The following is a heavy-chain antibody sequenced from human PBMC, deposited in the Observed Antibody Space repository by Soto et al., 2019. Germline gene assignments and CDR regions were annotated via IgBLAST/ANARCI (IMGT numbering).Heavy chain of an antibody. CDR1: GYTFTTYY. V-gene: IGHV1-46*01. D-gene: IGHD2-15*01. CDR3: ARAGYCSGGTCFHGNCDY. CDR2: INPNGGST. J-gene: IGHJ4*02. Sequence: QVQLVQSGAEVKRPGASVKVSCKASGYTFTTYYMHWVRQAPGQGLEWLGIINPNGGSTTYAQKFRATVTMTRDTSTATVNLALGSLRSEDTAVYYCARAGYCSGGTCFHGNCDYWGQGTLVTVSA.